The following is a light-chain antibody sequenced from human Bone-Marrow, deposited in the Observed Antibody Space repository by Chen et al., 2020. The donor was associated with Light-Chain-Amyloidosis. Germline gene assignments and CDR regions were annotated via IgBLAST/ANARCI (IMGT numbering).Light chain of an antibody. CDR1: SSDVGGDNH. CDR2: EVT. Sequence: QSALTQSASVSGSPGQSITISCTGTSSDVGGDNHVSWYQQHPDKAPKLMIYEVTNRPSWVPDRFSGSKSDNTASLTISGLQPEDEADYFCSSYTITNTLVFGSGTRVTVL. J-gene: IGLJ1*01. CDR3: SSYTITNTLV. V-gene: IGLV2-14*01.